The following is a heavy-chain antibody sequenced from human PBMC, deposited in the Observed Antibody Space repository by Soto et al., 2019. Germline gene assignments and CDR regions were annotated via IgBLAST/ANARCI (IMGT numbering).Heavy chain of an antibody. J-gene: IGHJ3*01. CDR3: AGDSGTTDAFDF. V-gene: IGHV3-30-3*01. D-gene: IGHD1-26*01. Sequence: QVQLVESGGGVVQPGRSLRLSCAASGFTFSSYAMHWVRQAPGKGLEWVAVISYDGSNKYYADSVKGRFTISRDNSKNTLYLQMNSLGAEETAVYYCAGDSGTTDAFDFWGQGTMVTVSS. CDR2: ISYDGSNK. CDR1: GFTFSSYA.